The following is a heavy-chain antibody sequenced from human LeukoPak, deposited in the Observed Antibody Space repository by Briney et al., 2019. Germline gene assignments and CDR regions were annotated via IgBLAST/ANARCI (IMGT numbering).Heavy chain of an antibody. J-gene: IGHJ4*02. CDR2: IIPIFGTA. CDR1: GGTFSSYA. D-gene: IGHD3-22*01. Sequence: SVKVSCKASGGTFSSYAISWVRQAPGQGLEWMGGIIPIFGTANYAQKFQGRVTITADESTSTAYMELSSLRSEDTAVYYCAREGNNHYYHSNPFDYGGQGTLVTVSS. V-gene: IGHV1-69*13. CDR3: AREGNNHYYHSNPFDY.